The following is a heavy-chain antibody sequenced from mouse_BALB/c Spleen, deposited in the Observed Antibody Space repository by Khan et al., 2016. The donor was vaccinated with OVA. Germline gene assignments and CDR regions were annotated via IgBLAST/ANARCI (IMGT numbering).Heavy chain of an antibody. V-gene: IGHV9-3-1*01. CDR1: GYTFTNYG. CDR2: INTYTGEP. CDR3: ASGGYWYFDV. D-gene: IGHD1-1*02. J-gene: IGHJ1*01. Sequence: QVQLKESGPELKKPGETVKNSCKASGYTFTNYGMNWVKQAPGKGLKWMGWINTYTGEPTYADDFKGRFAFSLETSASTAYLQINNLKNEDTATYFCASGGYWYFDVWGAGTTVTVSS.